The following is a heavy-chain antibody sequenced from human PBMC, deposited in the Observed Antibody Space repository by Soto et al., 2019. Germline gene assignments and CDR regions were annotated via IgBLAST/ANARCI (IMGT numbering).Heavy chain of an antibody. CDR3: ARVKDYYDSSGYAYYYFGLDV. CDR2: TYYSGST. V-gene: IGHV4-59*01. CDR1: GGSINTYY. Sequence: SETLSLTCTVSGGSINTYYWSWIRQSPGKGLEWIGYTYYSGSTNYNPSLTSRVTISLDTSKSQFSLKLSSVTAADTAVYYCARVKDYYDSSGYAYYYFGLDVWGQGTTVT. J-gene: IGHJ6*02. D-gene: IGHD3-22*01.